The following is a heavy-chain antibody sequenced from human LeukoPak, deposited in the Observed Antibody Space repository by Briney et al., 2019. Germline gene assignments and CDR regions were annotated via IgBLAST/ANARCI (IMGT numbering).Heavy chain of an antibody. J-gene: IGHJ4*02. CDR1: GGSFSGYY. D-gene: IGHD3-16*02. CDR2: INHSGST. CDR3: ARGYYDYVWGSYRYGPLDY. V-gene: IGHV4-34*01. Sequence: KPSETLSLTCAVYGGSFSGYYWSWIRQPPGKGLEWIGEINHSGSTNYNPSLKSRVTISVDTSKNQFSLKLSSVTAADTAVYYCARGYYDYVWGSYRYGPLDYWGQGTLVTVSS.